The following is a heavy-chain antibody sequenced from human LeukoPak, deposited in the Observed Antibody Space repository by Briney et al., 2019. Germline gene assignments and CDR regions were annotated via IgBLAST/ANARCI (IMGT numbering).Heavy chain of an antibody. CDR1: GGSFSGYY. D-gene: IGHD4-17*01. CDR2: INHSGSA. V-gene: IGHV4-34*01. Sequence: PSETLSLTCAVSGGSFSGYYWTWIRQPPGKGLEWIGEINHSGSANYNPSLKSRVTISLDTSKNQFSLKLSAVTAADTAVYYCARGQGTVTTHWGQGTLVTVSS. CDR3: ARGQGTVTTH. J-gene: IGHJ4*02.